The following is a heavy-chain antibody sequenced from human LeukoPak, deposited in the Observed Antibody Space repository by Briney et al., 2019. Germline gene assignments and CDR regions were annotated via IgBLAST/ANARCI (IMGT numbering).Heavy chain of an antibody. CDR3: AKSRMGAKEKSEGRFGMDV. CDR2: ISYDGSNK. V-gene: IGHV3-30*18. Sequence: GGSLRLSCAASGFTFSSYAMHWVRQAPGKGLEWVAVISYDGSNKYYADSVKGRFTVSRDNSKNTLYLQMNSLRAEDTAVYYCAKSRMGAKEKSEGRFGMDVWGQGTTVTVSS. J-gene: IGHJ6*02. D-gene: IGHD1-26*01. CDR1: GFTFSSYA.